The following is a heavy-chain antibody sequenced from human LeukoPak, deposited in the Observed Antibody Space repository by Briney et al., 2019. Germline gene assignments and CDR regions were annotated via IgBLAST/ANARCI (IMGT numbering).Heavy chain of an antibody. CDR2: INAGNGNT. D-gene: IGHD1-26*01. J-gene: IGHJ4*02. Sequence: ASMKVSCKASGYTFTSYAMHWVRQAPGQRLEWMGWINAGNGNTKYSQKFQGRVTITRDTSASTAYMELSSLRSDDTAVYYCARDRVGPRDYWGQGTLVTVSS. CDR3: ARDRVGPRDY. CDR1: GYTFTSYA. V-gene: IGHV1-3*01.